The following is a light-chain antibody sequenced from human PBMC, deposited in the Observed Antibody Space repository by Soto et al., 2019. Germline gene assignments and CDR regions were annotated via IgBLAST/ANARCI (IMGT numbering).Light chain of an antibody. J-gene: IGKJ1*01. Sequence: IVFTQSPVTLALSPGGNAVLSCRASQSVSTSLAWYQHKPGQAPRLFIYDASKRAPGIPARFTGSGSGTDFTLTISSLEPEDIAVYYCQVRDVWPSFGQGTKV. CDR1: QSVSTS. CDR3: QVRDVWPS. CDR2: DAS. V-gene: IGKV3-11*01.